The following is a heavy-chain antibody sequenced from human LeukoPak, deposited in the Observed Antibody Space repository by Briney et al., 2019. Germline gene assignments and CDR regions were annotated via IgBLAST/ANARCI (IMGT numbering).Heavy chain of an antibody. V-gene: IGHV3-23*01. J-gene: IGHJ4*02. CDR1: GFTFSSFA. CDR3: AKAEYSSVWFFDF. CDR2: VRSSSSDP. D-gene: IGHD6-19*01. Sequence: GGSLRLSCTGSGFTFSSFAMSWVRQAPGKGLEWVSGVRSSSSDPYYADSVKGRFTLSRDNSKNTLFLQSNSLRAEDTAVYFCAKAEYSSVWFFDFWGQGTLVTVSS.